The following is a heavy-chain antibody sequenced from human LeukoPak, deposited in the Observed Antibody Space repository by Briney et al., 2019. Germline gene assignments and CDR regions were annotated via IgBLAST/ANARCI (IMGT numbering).Heavy chain of an antibody. CDR3: ARDFSPLYYYDSSGSGTTDAFDI. V-gene: IGHV3-21*01. CDR1: GFTFSSYS. D-gene: IGHD3-22*01. J-gene: IGHJ3*02. CDR2: ISSSSSYI. Sequence: GGSLRLSCAASGFTFSSYSMNWVRQALGKGLEWVSSISSSSSYIYYADSVKGRFTISRDNAKNSLYLQMNSLRAEDTAVYYCARDFSPLYYYDSSGSGTTDAFDIWGQGTMVTVSS.